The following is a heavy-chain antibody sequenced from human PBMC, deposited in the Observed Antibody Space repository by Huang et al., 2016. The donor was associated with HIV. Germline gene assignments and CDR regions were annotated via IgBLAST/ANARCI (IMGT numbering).Heavy chain of an antibody. Sequence: QVQLVESGGGVVQPGGSLRLSCAASGFTFSSYGMHWVRQVPGKGLEWVAFRRYDGSNKYYADSVRGRFTIARDNSKNTLYLQMNSLRAEDTAVYYCAKGSMANAFDIWGQGTMVTVSS. CDR2: RRYDGSNK. V-gene: IGHV3-30*02. CDR3: AKGSMANAFDI. CDR1: GFTFSSYG. D-gene: IGHD3-10*01. J-gene: IGHJ3*02.